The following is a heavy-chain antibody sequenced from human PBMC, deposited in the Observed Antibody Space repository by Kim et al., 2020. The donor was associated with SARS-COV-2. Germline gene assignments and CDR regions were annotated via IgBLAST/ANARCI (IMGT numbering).Heavy chain of an antibody. D-gene: IGHD3-10*01. J-gene: IGHJ5*02. CDR1: GFTFDDYA. CDR2: ISWNSGSI. V-gene: IGHV3-9*01. CDR3: AKALTRMVRGVTNWFDP. Sequence: GGSLRLSCAASGFTFDDYAMHWVRQAPGKGLEWVSGISWNSGSIGYADSVKGRFTISRDNAKNSLYLQMNSLRAEDTALYYCAKALTRMVRGVTNWFDPWGQGTLVTVSS.